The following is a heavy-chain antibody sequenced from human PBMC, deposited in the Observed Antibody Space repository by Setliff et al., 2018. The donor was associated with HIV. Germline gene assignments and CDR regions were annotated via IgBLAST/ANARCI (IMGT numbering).Heavy chain of an antibody. CDR3: ARDSGPYYDYVWGTYRPEYFQH. J-gene: IGHJ1*01. CDR2: IKQDGSDK. Sequence: GGSLRLSCAASGFTFSNYWMSWVRQTPGKGLEWVANIKQDGSDKFYVGSVRGRFTVSRDNAKNSVYLQMNSLRAEDTAVYYCARDSGPYYDYVWGTYRPEYFQHWGQGTLVTVSS. D-gene: IGHD3-16*02. CDR1: GFTFSNYW. V-gene: IGHV3-7*01.